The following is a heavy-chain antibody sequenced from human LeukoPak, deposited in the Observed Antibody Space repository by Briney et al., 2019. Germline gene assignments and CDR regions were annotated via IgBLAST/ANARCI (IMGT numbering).Heavy chain of an antibody. D-gene: IGHD2-2*01. CDR3: ARAARLSSTTRYYYYFMDV. V-gene: IGHV4-59*01. Sequence: SETLSLTCTVSGGSISSYYWSWIRQPPGKGLEWIGYIYYSGSTNYNPSLKSRVTISVDTSKKQFSLKLSSVTDADTAMYYCARAARLSSTTRYYYYFMDVWGKGTTVTVSS. J-gene: IGHJ6*03. CDR2: IYYSGST. CDR1: GGSISSYY.